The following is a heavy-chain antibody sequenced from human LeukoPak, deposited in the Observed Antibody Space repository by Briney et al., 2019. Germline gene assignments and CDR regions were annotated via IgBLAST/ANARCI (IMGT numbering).Heavy chain of an antibody. V-gene: IGHV3-74*01. Sequence: QPGRSLRLSRAASGFTFSSYWMHWVRQVPGKGLVWVARINPGGSSITYADSVKGRFTISRDNAKNTLYLQMDSLRAEDTGVYYCARSNQADDYWGQGTLVTVSS. CDR2: INPGGSSI. CDR3: ARSNQADDY. J-gene: IGHJ4*02. D-gene: IGHD1-14*01. CDR1: GFTFSSYW.